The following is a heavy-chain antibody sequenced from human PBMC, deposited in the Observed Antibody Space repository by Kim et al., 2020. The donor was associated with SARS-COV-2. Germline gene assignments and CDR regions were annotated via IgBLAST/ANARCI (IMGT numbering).Heavy chain of an antibody. J-gene: IGHJ3*02. V-gene: IGHV4-31*03. CDR1: GGSISSGGYY. D-gene: IGHD3-22*01. Sequence: SETLSLTCTVSGGSISSGGYYWSWIRQHPGKGLEWIGYIYYSGSTYSNPSLKSRTTIAVDTTKNQFSLKMSSVTAADTAVYYCAGELGDDSSGYAAGYAFDIWGQGTMVTVSS. CDR3: AGELGDDSSGYAAGYAFDI. CDR2: IYYSGST.